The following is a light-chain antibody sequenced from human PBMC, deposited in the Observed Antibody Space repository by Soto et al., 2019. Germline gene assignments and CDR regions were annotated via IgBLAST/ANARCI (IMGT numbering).Light chain of an antibody. J-gene: IGLJ1*01. V-gene: IGLV3-25*02. CDR3: QSADSSGTLYV. Sequence: SYELTQPPSVSVSPGQTARITCSGDALPKQYAYWYQQKPGQAPVLVIYKDSERPSGIPERFSGSSSGTRVTLTISGVQAEDEADYYCQSADSSGTLYVFGTGTKLTVL. CDR1: ALPKQY. CDR2: KDS.